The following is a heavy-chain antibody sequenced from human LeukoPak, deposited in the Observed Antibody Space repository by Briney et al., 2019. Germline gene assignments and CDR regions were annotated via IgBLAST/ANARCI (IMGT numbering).Heavy chain of an antibody. CDR1: GFTFSSYW. CDR2: ITGDGSST. V-gene: IGHV3-74*01. CDR3: ARGVNSVAGDY. D-gene: IGHD6-19*01. J-gene: IGHJ4*02. Sequence: GGSLRLSCAASGFTFSSYWMHWVRQAPGKGLVWVSRITGDGSSTSYADSVKGRFTMSRDNAKNTLYLQMNSLRAEDTALYYCARGVNSVAGDYWGQGTLVTVSS.